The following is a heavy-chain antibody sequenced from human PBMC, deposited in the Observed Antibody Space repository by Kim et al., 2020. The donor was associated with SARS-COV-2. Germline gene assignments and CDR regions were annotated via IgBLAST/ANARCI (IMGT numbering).Heavy chain of an antibody. D-gene: IGHD3-16*01. CDR2: MNPNLGNT. CDR1: GYSFTGYN. Sequence: ASVKVSCKASGYSFTGYNINRMRQATGQGLERKGWMNPNLGNTGYEQKFQGRVTLTWDTSIRTAYMELSSLKSEDTAVYYCARWAPSQDYKYFAMDVWGQLTTVTVSS. J-gene: IGHJ6*02. CDR3: ARWAPSQDYKYFAMDV. V-gene: IGHV1-8*01.